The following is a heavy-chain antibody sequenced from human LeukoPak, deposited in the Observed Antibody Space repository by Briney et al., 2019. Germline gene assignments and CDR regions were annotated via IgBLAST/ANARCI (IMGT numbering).Heavy chain of an antibody. J-gene: IGHJ4*02. CDR2: MSPDGRTT. CDR3: VRDGLGTLPYDC. D-gene: IGHD7-27*01. V-gene: IGHV3-74*01. CDR1: GFTLSSYW. Sequence: GESLRPSCAASGFTLSSYWMNWVRQVPGKGLERVSHMSPDGRTTTYADSVKGRFTISRDNAKNTLYLQMTSLRAEDTAVYYCVRDGLGTLPYDCWGQGTLVTVSS.